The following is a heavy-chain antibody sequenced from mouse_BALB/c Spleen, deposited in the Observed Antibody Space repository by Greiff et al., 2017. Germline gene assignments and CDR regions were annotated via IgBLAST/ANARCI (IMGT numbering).Heavy chain of an antibody. J-gene: IGHJ2*01. Sequence: VQLKESGPGLVKPSQSLSLTCSVTGYSITSGYYWNWIRQFPGNKLEWMGYISYDGSNNYNPSLKNRISITRDTSKNQFFLKLNSVTTEDTATYYCARDGYGSSVDYWGQGTTLTVSS. CDR2: ISYDGSN. V-gene: IGHV3-6*02. CDR3: ARDGYGSSVDY. D-gene: IGHD1-1*01. CDR1: GYSITSGYY.